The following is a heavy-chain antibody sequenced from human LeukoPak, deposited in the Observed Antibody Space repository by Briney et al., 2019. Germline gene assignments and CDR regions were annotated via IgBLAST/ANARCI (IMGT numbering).Heavy chain of an antibody. CDR1: GGSFSGYY. J-gene: IGHJ4*02. Sequence: SETLSLTCAVYGGSFSGYYWSWIRQPPGKGLEWIGEINHSGSTNYNPSLESRVTISVDTSKNQFSLKLSSVTAADTAVYYCLSGELFQYDYWGQGTLVTVSS. V-gene: IGHV4-34*01. CDR2: INHSGST. D-gene: IGHD3-10*02. CDR3: LSGELFQYDY.